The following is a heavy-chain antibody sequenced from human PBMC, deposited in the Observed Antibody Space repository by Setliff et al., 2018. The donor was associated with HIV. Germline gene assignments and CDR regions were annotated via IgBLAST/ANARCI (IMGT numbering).Heavy chain of an antibody. D-gene: IGHD2-21*02. CDR1: GGSISDSRYY. J-gene: IGHJ4*02. CDR2: IYYSGST. CDR3: ARYLFCGGDCYSGFDY. Sequence: PSETLSLTCTVSGGSISDSRYYWGWIRQPPGKGLEWIGNIYYSGSTYYNPSLKSRVTISVDTSKHQFSLQLSSVTASATAVYYCARYLFCGGDCYSGFDYWGQGTLVTVSS. V-gene: IGHV4-39*01.